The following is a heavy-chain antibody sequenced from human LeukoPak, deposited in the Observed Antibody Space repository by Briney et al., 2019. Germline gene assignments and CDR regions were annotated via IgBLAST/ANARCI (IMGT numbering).Heavy chain of an antibody. CDR3: AKSAGYSSGGPFDI. J-gene: IGHJ3*02. CDR1: GFIFHDYS. CDR2: ITWDSTGI. D-gene: IGHD6-19*01. Sequence: GGSLRLSCAASGFIFHDYSMHWVRQVPGKGLEWVAGITWDSTGIGYADSVKGRFTISRDNAKNSLYLQMDSLRTEDMALYYRAKSAGYSSGGPFDIWGQGTIVTVSS. V-gene: IGHV3-9*03.